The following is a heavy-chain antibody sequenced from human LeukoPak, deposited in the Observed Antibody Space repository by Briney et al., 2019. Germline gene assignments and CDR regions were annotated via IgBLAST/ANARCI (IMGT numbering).Heavy chain of an antibody. D-gene: IGHD6-13*01. CDR1: GVSCSGYY. V-gene: IGHV4-34*01. Sequence: SETLSCTGAGYGVSCSGYYWSWIRQPPGKEREWIGEINHSGSTNYNPSLKSLVTISVDTTKNQFSLKLSSVTAADTAVYYCARKFLSYSSRWYFDYSGQGTPVTVSS. J-gene: IGHJ4*02. CDR2: INHSGST. CDR3: ARKFLSYSSRWYFDY.